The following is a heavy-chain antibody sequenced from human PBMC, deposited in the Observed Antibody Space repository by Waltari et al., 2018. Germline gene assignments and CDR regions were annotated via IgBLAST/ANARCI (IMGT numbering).Heavy chain of an antibody. CDR1: GFTFTNHW. CDR3: ARGVTTVEY. J-gene: IGHJ4*02. V-gene: IGHV3-7*04. Sequence: EVQLVASGGGLVQPGGSLRLSCSGSGFTFTNHWMSWVRQAPGKGPEWVASIKQDGSEKYYVDSMKGRFTISRDSAKNSLSLQMDSLRAEDTAVYFCARGVTTVEYWGQGTLVTVSS. CDR2: IKQDGSEK. D-gene: IGHD2-21*02.